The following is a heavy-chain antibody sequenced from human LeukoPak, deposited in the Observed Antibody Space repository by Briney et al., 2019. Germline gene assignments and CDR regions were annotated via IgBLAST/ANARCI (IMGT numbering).Heavy chain of an antibody. V-gene: IGHV3-7*01. Sequence: PGGSLRLSCAASGFTFNRYWMSWVRQAPGKGLEWVANIKQDGSEKCYVDSVKGRFTISRDNAKDSLYLQMNSLRAEDTAVYYCARVEASGYDYGAFDYWGQGTLVTVSS. CDR3: ARVEASGYDYGAFDY. CDR1: GFTFNRYW. J-gene: IGHJ4*02. CDR2: IKQDGSEK. D-gene: IGHD5-12*01.